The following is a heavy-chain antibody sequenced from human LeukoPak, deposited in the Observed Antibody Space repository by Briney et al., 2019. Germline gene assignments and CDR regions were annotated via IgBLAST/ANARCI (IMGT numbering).Heavy chain of an antibody. CDR2: INHSGST. CDR1: GGSFNDYY. V-gene: IGHV4-34*01. Sequence: SETLSLTCDVYGGSFNDYYWNWIRQPPGKGLEWIGEINHSGSTNYNPSLKSRVTISLDTSRNQFSLKLNSVTAADTAVYYCAKSNGYGLIDIWGQGTMVTVSS. CDR3: AKSNGYGLIDI. J-gene: IGHJ3*02. D-gene: IGHD3-22*01.